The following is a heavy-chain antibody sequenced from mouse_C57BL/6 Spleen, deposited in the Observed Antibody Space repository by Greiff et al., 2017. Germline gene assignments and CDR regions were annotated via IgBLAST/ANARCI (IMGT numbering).Heavy chain of an antibody. CDR2: IDPSDSET. CDR1: GYTFTSYW. V-gene: IGHV1-52*01. CDR3: ARGAAQVDFDY. D-gene: IGHD3-2*02. J-gene: IGHJ2*01. Sequence: QVHVKQPGAELVRPGSSVKLSCKASGYTFTSYWMHWVKQRPIQGLEWIGNIDPSDSETHYNQKFKDKATLTVDKSSSTAYMQLSSLTSEDSAVYYCARGAAQVDFDYWGQGTTLTVSS.